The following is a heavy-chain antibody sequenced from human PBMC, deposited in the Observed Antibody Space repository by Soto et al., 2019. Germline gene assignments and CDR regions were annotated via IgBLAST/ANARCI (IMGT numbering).Heavy chain of an antibody. CDR2: ISHSGST. Sequence: QVQLQESGPGLVKPSGTLSLTCAVSGGSISSSNWWSWVRQPPGKGLEWIGEISHSGSTNDHPSRESGVAISVDRAKDQFSLEVGSVTAADTAVYYCAGWGSSRGDWYFDYWGQGTLVTVSS. D-gene: IGHD3-16*01. J-gene: IGHJ4*02. CDR1: GGSISSSNW. V-gene: IGHV4-4*02. CDR3: AGWGSSRGDWYFDY.